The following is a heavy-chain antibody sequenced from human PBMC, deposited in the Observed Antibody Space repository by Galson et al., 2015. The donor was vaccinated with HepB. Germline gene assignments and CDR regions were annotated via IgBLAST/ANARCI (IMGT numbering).Heavy chain of an antibody. V-gene: IGHV3-33*01. Sequence: SLRLSCAASGFAFSTYGMHWVRQAPGKGLEWVATIWYDGKNEYYADSVEGRFTISRDNSKNTLHLQMNSLRAEDTAVYYCARDRERDGYNAGFDYWGQGTLVTVSS. CDR2: IWYDGKNE. CDR1: GFAFSTYG. CDR3: ARDRERDGYNAGFDY. D-gene: IGHD5-24*01. J-gene: IGHJ4*02.